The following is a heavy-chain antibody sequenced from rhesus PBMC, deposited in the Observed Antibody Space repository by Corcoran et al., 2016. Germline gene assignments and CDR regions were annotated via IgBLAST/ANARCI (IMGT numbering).Heavy chain of an antibody. V-gene: IGHV3-100*02. Sequence: DVQLVEAGGGLGKPGGSLRLSCVASGVTFTTYEIHGFRQAPGDGREWVSVISASGDATYAADSVKGRFTIARDNAKNSLFLQMNSLRAEDTAVYYCTHYQRGYWGQGVLVTVSS. CDR3: THYQRGY. D-gene: IGHD4-11*01. CDR1: GVTFTTYE. J-gene: IGHJ4*01. CDR2: ISASGDAT.